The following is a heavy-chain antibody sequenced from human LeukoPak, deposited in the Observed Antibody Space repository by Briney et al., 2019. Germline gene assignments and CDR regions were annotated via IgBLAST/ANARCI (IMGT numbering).Heavy chain of an antibody. Sequence: SETLSLTCTVSGGSISSSSYYWGWIRQPPGKGLEWIGSIYYSGSTYYNPSLKSRVTISVDTSKNQFSLKLSSVTAADTAVYYCARFVSPRDIVVVPAAKPAYGMDVWGQGTTVTVSS. V-gene: IGHV4-39*01. CDR1: GGSISSSSYY. J-gene: IGHJ6*02. CDR3: ARFVSPRDIVVVPAAKPAYGMDV. CDR2: IYYSGST. D-gene: IGHD2-2*01.